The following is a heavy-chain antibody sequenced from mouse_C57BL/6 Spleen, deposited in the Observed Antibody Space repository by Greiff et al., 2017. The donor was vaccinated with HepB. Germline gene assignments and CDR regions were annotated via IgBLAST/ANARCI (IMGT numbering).Heavy chain of an antibody. Sequence: VQLQQSGAELVRPGASVKVSCKASGYAFTNYLIEWVKQRPGQGLEWIGVINPGSGGTNYNEKFKGKATLTADKSSSTAYMQLSSLTSEDSAVNFCARCNDALYYFDYWGQGTTLPVSS. J-gene: IGHJ2*01. CDR3: ARCNDALYYFDY. V-gene: IGHV1-54*01. CDR1: GYAFTNYL. CDR2: INPGSGGT. D-gene: IGHD2-3*01.